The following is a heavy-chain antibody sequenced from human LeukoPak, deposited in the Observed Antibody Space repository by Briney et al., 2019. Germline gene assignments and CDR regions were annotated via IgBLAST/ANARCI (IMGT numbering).Heavy chain of an antibody. CDR1: GGSTSSYY. D-gene: IGHD6-19*01. J-gene: IGHJ4*02. V-gene: IGHV4-59*08. Sequence: SETLSLTCTVAGGSTSSYYWSWIRQPPGKGLEWIGYIYGSGSTSYNPSLKRRLNISLDTSKNHFSLKLSSVTAADTAIYSSARHADNSAGLYFDNWGQGTLVTVSS. CDR2: IYGSGST. CDR3: ARHADNSAGLYFDN.